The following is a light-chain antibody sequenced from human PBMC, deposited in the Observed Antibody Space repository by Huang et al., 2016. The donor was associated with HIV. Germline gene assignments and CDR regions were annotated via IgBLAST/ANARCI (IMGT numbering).Light chain of an antibody. Sequence: DIQMTQSPSSLSASVGDRVTITCQASQEISNYLNWDQKKPGKAPKLLIYDASNLETGVPSRFSGSGSGTDFTFTISSLQPEDIATYYCQQYDNLLTFGPGTKVDIK. V-gene: IGKV1-33*01. CDR1: QEISNY. CDR2: DAS. J-gene: IGKJ3*01. CDR3: QQYDNLLT.